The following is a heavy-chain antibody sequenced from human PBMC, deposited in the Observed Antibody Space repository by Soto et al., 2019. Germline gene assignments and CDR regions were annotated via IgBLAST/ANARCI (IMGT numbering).Heavy chain of an antibody. Sequence: GGSLRLSCAASGFTFSSYSMHWVRQAPGKGLEGGAIISYDENYNFYADSVNGRFTISRDNSKNTLFRQMNSLRAEDTALYYCARDFYAGYFGTLSCYKGFHHWGQGTLVPVPS. V-gene: IGHV3-30-3*01. J-gene: IGHJ4*02. CDR2: ISYDENYN. D-gene: IGHD2-2*02. CDR1: GFTFSSYS. CDR3: ARDFYAGYFGTLSCYKGFHH.